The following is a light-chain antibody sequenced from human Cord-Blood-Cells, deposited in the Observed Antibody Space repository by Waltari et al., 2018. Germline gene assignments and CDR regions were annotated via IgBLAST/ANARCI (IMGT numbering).Light chain of an antibody. CDR1: QSISTY. CDR2: AAS. V-gene: IGKV1-39*01. Sequence: DIQMTQSPSSLSAPVGDRVPITCRASQSISTYLNWYQQKPGKAPKLLIYAASSLQSGVPSRFSGSGSGTDFTLTISSLQPEDFATYYCQQSYSTPTTFGQGTKVEIK. J-gene: IGKJ1*01. CDR3: QQSYSTPTT.